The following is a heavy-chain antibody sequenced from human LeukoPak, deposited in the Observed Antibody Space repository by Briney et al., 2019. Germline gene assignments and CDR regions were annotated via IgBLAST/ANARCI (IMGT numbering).Heavy chain of an antibody. Sequence: GGSLRLSCAASGFTFSSYAMSWVRQAPGQRLEWLSAISGSGFSTHYADSVKGRFTISRDNSKTTLFLQMNSLRAEDTALYYCAKDIEVAITGHYFDLWGRGTLVAVSS. CDR3: AKDIEVAITGHYFDL. D-gene: IGHD3-22*01. CDR2: ISGSGFST. J-gene: IGHJ2*01. V-gene: IGHV3-23*01. CDR1: GFTFSSYA.